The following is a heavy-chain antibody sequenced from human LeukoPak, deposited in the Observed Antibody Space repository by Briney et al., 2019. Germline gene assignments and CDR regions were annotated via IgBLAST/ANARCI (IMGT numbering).Heavy chain of an antibody. D-gene: IGHD5-18*01. J-gene: IGHJ4*02. Sequence: PSETLSLTCAVYGGSFSGYYWSWIRQPPGKGLEWIGEINHSGSTNYNPSLKSRVTISVDTSKNQFSLKVSSVTAADTAVYYCAPTYSYTSGGYDYWGQGTLVTVSS. CDR1: GGSFSGYY. CDR3: APTYSYTSGGYDY. V-gene: IGHV4-34*01. CDR2: INHSGST.